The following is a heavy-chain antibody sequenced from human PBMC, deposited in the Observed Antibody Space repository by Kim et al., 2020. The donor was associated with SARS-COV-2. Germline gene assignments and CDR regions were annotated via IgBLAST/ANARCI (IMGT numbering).Heavy chain of an antibody. J-gene: IGHJ6*02. Sequence: SETLSLTCTVSGGSISSYYWSWIRQPPGKGLEWIGYIYYSGSTNYNPSLKSRVTISVDTSKNQFSLKLSSVTAADTAVYYCARSAYCGGDCYFSYYYGMDVWGQGTTVTVSS. CDR1: GGSISSYY. V-gene: IGHV4-59*01. D-gene: IGHD2-21*02. CDR2: IYYSGST. CDR3: ARSAYCGGDCYFSYYYGMDV.